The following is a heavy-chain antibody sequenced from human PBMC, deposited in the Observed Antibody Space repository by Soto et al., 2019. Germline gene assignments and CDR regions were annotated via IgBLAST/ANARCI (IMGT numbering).Heavy chain of an antibody. CDR1: GYIFTSYT. CDR3: GRSSGGYYGSQNSFYSYYSDF. D-gene: IGHD3-10*01. V-gene: IGHV1-3*01. Sequence: PSVKVSCKTSGYIFTSYTIHWVRQAPGQGLEWMGWVTAADGKTKYSQKFHDRVAITWDTSASTAYMELSSLTYEDTAVYYCGRSSGGYYGSQNSFYSYYSDFWGQGSLVTVFS. CDR2: VTAADGKT. J-gene: IGHJ4*02.